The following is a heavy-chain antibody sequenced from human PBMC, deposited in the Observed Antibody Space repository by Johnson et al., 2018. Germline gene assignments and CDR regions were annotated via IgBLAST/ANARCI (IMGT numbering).Heavy chain of an antibody. CDR2: IWFDGSNK. CDR1: GFIFTSYA. D-gene: IGHD5/OR15-5a*01. Sequence: QVQLVQSGGGVVRPGRSLRLSCAASGFIFTSYAMHWVRQAPGKGLEWVAVIWFDGSNKYYADFVKGRFTISREKSKDTLYLQMNSLRGEDTAVYYCAREAEYSVEYFQYWGQGTLVTVSS. J-gene: IGHJ1*01. CDR3: AREAEYSVEYFQY. V-gene: IGHV3-33*01.